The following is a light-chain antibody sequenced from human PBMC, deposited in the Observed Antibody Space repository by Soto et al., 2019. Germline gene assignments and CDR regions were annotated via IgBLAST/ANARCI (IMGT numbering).Light chain of an antibody. CDR3: QHYQTLPLT. CDR2: DAS. V-gene: IGKV1-33*01. J-gene: IGKJ4*01. Sequence: DIQMTQSPSSLSASVGDRVTITCQASQSISNYLNWYQQKPGKAPKLLIYDASNLETGIPSRFNGSGSGTDFTFTINSLQPGDIATYYCQHYQTLPLTFGGGTKVEIK. CDR1: QSISNY.